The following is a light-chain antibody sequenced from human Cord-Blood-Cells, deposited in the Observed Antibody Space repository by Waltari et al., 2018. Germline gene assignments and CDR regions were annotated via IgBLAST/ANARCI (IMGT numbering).Light chain of an antibody. Sequence: QSALTPPASVSGSPGQSITLSCTGTSSDVGSYNLVSWYQQHPGKAPKLMIYEVSKRPSGVSNRFSGSKSGNTASLTISGLQAEDEADYYCCSYAGSYVFGTGTKVTVL. CDR2: EVS. CDR1: SSDVGSYNL. V-gene: IGLV2-23*02. CDR3: CSYAGSYV. J-gene: IGLJ1*01.